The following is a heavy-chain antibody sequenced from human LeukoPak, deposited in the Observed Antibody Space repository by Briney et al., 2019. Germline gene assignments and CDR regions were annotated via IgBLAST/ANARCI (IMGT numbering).Heavy chain of an antibody. D-gene: IGHD3-16*01. CDR1: GGSISSYY. CDR3: AREYDWRGFDY. Sequence: PSETLSLTCTVSGGSISSYYWSWIRQPPGKGLEWIGYIYYSGSTNYNPSLKSRVTISVDTSKNQFSPKLSSVTAADTAVYYCAREYDWRGFDYWGQGTLVTVSS. CDR2: IYYSGST. V-gene: IGHV4-59*01. J-gene: IGHJ4*02.